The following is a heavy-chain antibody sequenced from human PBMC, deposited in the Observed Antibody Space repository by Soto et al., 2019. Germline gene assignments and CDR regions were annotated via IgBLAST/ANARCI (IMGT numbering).Heavy chain of an antibody. CDR1: GYTFASYG. CDR2: ISAYNGNT. D-gene: IGHD6-13*01. V-gene: IGHV1-18*01. Sequence: ASVKVSCKASGYTFASYGISWVRQAPGQGLEWMGWISAYNGNTNYAQKLQGRVTMTTDTSTSTAYMELRSLRSDDTAVYYCARGAIAPTRIPTFDYWGQGTLVTVSS. CDR3: ARGAIAPTRIPTFDY. J-gene: IGHJ4*02.